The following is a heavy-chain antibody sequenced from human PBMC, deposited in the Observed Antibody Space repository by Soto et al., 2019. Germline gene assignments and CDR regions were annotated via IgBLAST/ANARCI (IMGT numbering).Heavy chain of an antibody. Sequence: QVQLVESGGGVVQPGRSLRLSCAASGFTFSSYGMHWVRQAPGKGLEWVAVISYDGSNKYYADSVKGRFTISRDNSKNTLYLQMNSLRAEDTAVYYCAKGGQLLWFGELLLDFDYWGQGTLVTVSS. D-gene: IGHD3-10*01. J-gene: IGHJ4*02. CDR3: AKGGQLLWFGELLLDFDY. V-gene: IGHV3-30*18. CDR1: GFTFSSYG. CDR2: ISYDGSNK.